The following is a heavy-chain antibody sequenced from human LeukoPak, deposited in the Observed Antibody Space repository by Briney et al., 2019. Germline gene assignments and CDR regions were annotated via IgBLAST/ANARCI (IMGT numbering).Heavy chain of an antibody. D-gene: IGHD3-10*01. CDR1: GFTFSNYA. CDR3: AEDIGYGSFITSPHVEY. CDR2: IGGSDGNT. J-gene: IGHJ4*02. Sequence: GGSLRLSCAASGFTFSNYAMSWVRQAPGKGLEWVSAIGGSDGNTHYTHPVKGRFTISRDNSQNTLYLQLSSLRAEDTAGYFCAEDIGYGSFITSPHVEYWGQGAMVTVSS. V-gene: IGHV3-23*01.